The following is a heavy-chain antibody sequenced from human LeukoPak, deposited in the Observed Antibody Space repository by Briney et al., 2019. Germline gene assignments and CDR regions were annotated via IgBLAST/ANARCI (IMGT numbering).Heavy chain of an antibody. V-gene: IGHV3-23*01. CDR2: ISGSGGNT. CDR3: AVEWLADAYDI. Sequence: PGGTLRLSCAASGFTFSSYGMSWVRQAPGKGLEWVSGISGSGGNTDYADSVKGRFTISRDNAKNSLYLQMNSLRAEDTAVYYCAVEWLADAYDIWGQGTMVTVAS. D-gene: IGHD6-19*01. J-gene: IGHJ3*02. CDR1: GFTFSSYG.